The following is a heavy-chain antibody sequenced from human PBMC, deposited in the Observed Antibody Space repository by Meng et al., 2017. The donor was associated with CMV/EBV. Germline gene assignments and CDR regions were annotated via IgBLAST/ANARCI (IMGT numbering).Heavy chain of an antibody. Sequence: GGSLRLSCAASGFTFSSYAMHWVRQAPGKGLEWVAVISYDGSNKYYADSVKGRFTISRDNSKNTLYLQMNSLRAEDTAVYYCARSGYCSSTSCYEGGFDPWGQGTLVTVSS. CDR2: ISYDGSNK. V-gene: IGHV3-30*04. CDR1: GFTFSSYA. D-gene: IGHD2-2*01. CDR3: ARSGYCSSTSCYEGGFDP. J-gene: IGHJ5*02.